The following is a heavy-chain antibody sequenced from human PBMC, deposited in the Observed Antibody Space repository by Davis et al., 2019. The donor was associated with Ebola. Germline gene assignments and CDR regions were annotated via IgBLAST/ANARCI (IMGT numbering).Heavy chain of an antibody. CDR2: IIPIFGTA. V-gene: IGHV1-69*13. CDR3: AGSLHPYENYYYYCGMDG. CDR1: AGTFSSYA. J-gene: IGHJ6*02. D-gene: IGHD5-12*01. Sequence: SAQVFCNASAGTFSSYAISWVRQAPGQGLEWMGGIIPIFGTANYAQKFQGRVTITADESTSTAYMELSSLRSEDTAVYYCAGSLHPYENYYYYCGMDGWGQGTTVTVSS.